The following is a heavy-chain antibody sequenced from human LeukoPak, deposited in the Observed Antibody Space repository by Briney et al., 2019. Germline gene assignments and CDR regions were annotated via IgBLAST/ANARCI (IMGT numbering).Heavy chain of an antibody. J-gene: IGHJ4*02. V-gene: IGHV3-15*01. CDR2: IKAKPHGGTT. Sequence: GGSLRLSCAASGFTFINAWMAWVRQAPGKGLEWVGRIKAKPHGGTTDYAAPVKGRFTISRDDSKNTLYVQMNSLKTEETAVYYCTTDGVGIEGATFDYWGQGILVTVSS. CDR1: GFTFINAW. D-gene: IGHD1-26*01. CDR3: TTDGVGIEGATFDY.